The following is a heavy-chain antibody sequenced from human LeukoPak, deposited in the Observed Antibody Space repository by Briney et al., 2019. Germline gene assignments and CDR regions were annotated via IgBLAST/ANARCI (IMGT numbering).Heavy chain of an antibody. D-gene: IGHD3-3*01. Sequence: QLWGSLRLSCAASGFTFSSYWMHWVRQAPGKGLVWVSRINSDGSSTSYADSVKGRFTISRDNAKNTLYLQMNSLRAEDTAVYYCARVRPFWRPFDYWGQGTLVTVSS. V-gene: IGHV3-74*01. CDR1: GFTFSSYW. J-gene: IGHJ4*02. CDR2: INSDGSST. CDR3: ARVRPFWRPFDY.